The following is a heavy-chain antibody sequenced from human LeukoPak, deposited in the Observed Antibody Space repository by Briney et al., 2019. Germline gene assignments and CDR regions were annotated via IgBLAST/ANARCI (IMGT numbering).Heavy chain of an antibody. V-gene: IGHV3-73*01. Sequence: GGSLKLSCAASGFTFSGSTMHWVRQASGKGLEWVGRIRSKANSYATAYAASVKGRFSISRDDSKNTAYLQMNSLKSEDTAVYYCTGVGSDVDNWGQGTLVTVSS. J-gene: IGHJ4*02. CDR3: TGVGSDVDN. CDR1: GFTFSGST. CDR2: IRSKANSYAT. D-gene: IGHD2-15*01.